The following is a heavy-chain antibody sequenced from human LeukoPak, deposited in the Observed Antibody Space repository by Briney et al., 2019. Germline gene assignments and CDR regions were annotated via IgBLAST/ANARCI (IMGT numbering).Heavy chain of an antibody. CDR2: ISYDGSNK. CDR1: GGTFSSYA. CDR3: SPGIVVVVAASDAFDI. V-gene: IGHV3-30-3*01. Sequence: SCKSSGGTFSSYAISWVRQAPGKGLEWVAVISYDGSNKYYADSVKGRFTISRDNSKNTLYLQMNSLRAEDTAVYYCSPGIVVVVAASDAFDIWGQGTMVTVSS. J-gene: IGHJ3*02. D-gene: IGHD2-15*01.